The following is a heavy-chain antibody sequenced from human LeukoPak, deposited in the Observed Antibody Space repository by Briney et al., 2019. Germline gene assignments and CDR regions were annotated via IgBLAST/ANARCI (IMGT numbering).Heavy chain of an antibody. D-gene: IGHD2-8*01. V-gene: IGHV4-34*12. Sequence: PSETLSLTCAVYGASFSGYYWSWLRQPPGKGLGWIGEIFHSGSTNYNPSLKSRVTISVDTSKNHFSLKLSSVTAADTAVYYCARHARVATHTNHLDYWGQGTLVTVSS. CDR1: GASFSGYY. CDR2: IFHSGST. J-gene: IGHJ4*02. CDR3: ARHARVATHTNHLDY.